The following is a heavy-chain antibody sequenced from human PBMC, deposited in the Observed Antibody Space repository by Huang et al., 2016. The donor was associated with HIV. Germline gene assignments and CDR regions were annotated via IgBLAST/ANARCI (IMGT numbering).Heavy chain of an antibody. Sequence: QVQLVQSGSELRKPGASVKVSCKAYGYTFTTYSLIWVRQAPGQGLEWMGWINTKTGKPTYAQRFTGRFVFSLDTTVNTEYLQISSLKTDDTAKYFCARYRLTGTFLDSWGQGTQVTVSS. D-gene: IGHD3-9*01. J-gene: IGHJ4*02. V-gene: IGHV7-4-1*02. CDR2: INTKTGKP. CDR1: GYTFTTYS. CDR3: ARYRLTGTFLDS.